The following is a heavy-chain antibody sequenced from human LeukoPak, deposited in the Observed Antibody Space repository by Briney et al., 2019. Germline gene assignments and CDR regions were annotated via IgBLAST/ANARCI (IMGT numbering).Heavy chain of an antibody. Sequence: GGSLRLSCAASGFTFSSYGMSWARQAPGKGLEWVSYISSSGSTIYYADSVKGRFTISRDNAKNSLYLQMNSLRAEDTAVYYCARDRGFGEPNYYYYYMDVWGKGTTVTISS. V-gene: IGHV3-48*04. CDR1: GFTFSSYG. CDR2: ISSSGSTI. CDR3: ARDRGFGEPNYYYYYMDV. D-gene: IGHD3-10*01. J-gene: IGHJ6*03.